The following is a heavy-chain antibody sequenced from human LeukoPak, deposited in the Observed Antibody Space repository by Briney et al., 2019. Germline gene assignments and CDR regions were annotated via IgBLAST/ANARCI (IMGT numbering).Heavy chain of an antibody. J-gene: IGHJ4*02. Sequence: ASVKVSCKASGYTFTGYYMHWVRQAPGQGLEWMGWINPNSGDTNYARKFQGRVTTTRDTSISTAYMELSRLRSDDTAVYYCATQVRTYYDILTGYYRGYYFDYWGQGTLVTVSS. D-gene: IGHD3-9*01. V-gene: IGHV1-2*02. CDR1: GYTFTGYY. CDR2: INPNSGDT. CDR3: ATQVRTYYDILTGYYRGYYFDY.